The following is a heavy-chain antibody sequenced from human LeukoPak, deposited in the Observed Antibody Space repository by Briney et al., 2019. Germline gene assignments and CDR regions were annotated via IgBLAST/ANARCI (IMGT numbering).Heavy chain of an antibody. CDR2: ISSSGGST. CDR1: GFTFSSYA. V-gene: IGHV3-23*01. CDR3: AKRDWNYHFDY. J-gene: IGHJ4*02. D-gene: IGHD1-7*01. Sequence: GGSLRLSCAASGFTFSSYAMSWVRQAPGKGLEWVSAISSSGGSTYYADPVKGRFTISRDNSRNTLFLQMNSLKAEDTAVYYCAKRDWNYHFDYWGQGTLVTVSS.